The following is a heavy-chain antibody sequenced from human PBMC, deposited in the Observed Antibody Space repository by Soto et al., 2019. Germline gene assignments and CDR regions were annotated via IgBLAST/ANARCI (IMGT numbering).Heavy chain of an antibody. J-gene: IGHJ5*02. Sequence: PSETLSLTCTVSGGSISSSRCHWSWIRQPPGKGLYWFGYFNHSGSTNYNPSLKSRVTISVDTSKNQFSLKLSSVTAADTAVYYCARATIVLVPAAMVSHWFDPWGQGTLVTVSS. CDR3: ARATIVLVPAAMVSHWFDP. CDR1: GGSISSSRCH. D-gene: IGHD2-2*01. V-gene: IGHV4-30-2*05. CDR2: FNHSGST.